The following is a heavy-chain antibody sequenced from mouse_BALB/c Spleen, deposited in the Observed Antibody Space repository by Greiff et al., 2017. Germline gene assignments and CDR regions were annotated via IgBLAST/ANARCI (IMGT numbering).Heavy chain of an antibody. J-gene: IGHJ4*01. CDR2: ISTYYGDA. Sequence: VQLQQSGAELVRPGVSVKISCKGSGYTFTDYAMHWVKQSHAKSLEWIGVISTYYGDASYNQKFKGKATMTVDKSSSTAYMELARLTSEDSAIYYCARLGGNYVSYYAMDYWGQGTSVTVSS. CDR3: ARLGGNYVSYYAMDY. CDR1: GYTFTDYA. V-gene: IGHV1S137*01. D-gene: IGHD2-1*01.